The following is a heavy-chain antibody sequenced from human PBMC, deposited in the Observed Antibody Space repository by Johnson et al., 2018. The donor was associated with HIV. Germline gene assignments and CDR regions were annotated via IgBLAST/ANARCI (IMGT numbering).Heavy chain of an antibody. D-gene: IGHD2/OR15-2a*01. J-gene: IGHJ3*02. CDR2: IKYDGTNN. CDR3: AKDLSYPKTRAFDI. V-gene: IGHV3-30*02. Sequence: QVQLLESGGGVVQPGGSLRLSCAASGFTFSSYGLHWVRPVPGNGLEWVPFIKYDGTNNYYADYVSGRFTISRDNSKNTLYLQMYSLRAEGTAVYYCAKDLSYPKTRAFDIWGQGTMVTVSS. CDR1: GFTFSSYG.